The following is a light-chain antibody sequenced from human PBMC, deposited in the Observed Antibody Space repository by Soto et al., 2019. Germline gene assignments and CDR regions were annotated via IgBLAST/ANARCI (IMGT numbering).Light chain of an antibody. V-gene: IGKV3-15*01. CDR2: GAS. CDR1: QTVTSN. J-gene: IGKJ5*01. Sequence: EIVMTQSPVTLSVSPGETANLSCRASQTVTSNLAWYQQKPGRSPRLLLSGASTRATGIPARFSGSGSGTDFTLTINSLEPEDSAVYYCQQRSNWPSITFGQGTRLEIK. CDR3: QQRSNWPSIT.